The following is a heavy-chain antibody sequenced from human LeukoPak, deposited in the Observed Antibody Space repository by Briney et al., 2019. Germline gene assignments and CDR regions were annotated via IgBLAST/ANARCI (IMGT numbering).Heavy chain of an antibody. CDR1: GFTFSSYW. CDR2: IKQDGSEK. V-gene: IGHV3-7*01. J-gene: IGHJ4*02. D-gene: IGHD2-21*02. Sequence: PGGSLRPSCAASGFTFSSYWMSWVRQAPGKGLEWVANIKQDGSEKYYVDSVKGRFTISRDNAKNSLYLQMNSLRAEDTAVYYCARDRGDSPPGLFDYWGQGTLVTVYS. CDR3: ARDRGDSPPGLFDY.